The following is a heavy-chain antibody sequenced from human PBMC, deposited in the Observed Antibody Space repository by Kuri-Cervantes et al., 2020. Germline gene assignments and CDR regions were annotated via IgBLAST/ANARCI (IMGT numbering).Heavy chain of an antibody. V-gene: IGHV4-38-2*02. Sequence: SETLSLTCTVSGYSISSDYYWGWIRQPPGKGLEWIGSIYHSGSTYYNPSLKSRVTISVDTSKNQFSLKLSSVTAADTAVYYCARDRAEYSSSWYNYFDYWGQGTLVTVSS. CDR1: GYSISSDYY. CDR2: IYHSGST. J-gene: IGHJ4*02. D-gene: IGHD6-13*01. CDR3: ARDRAEYSSSWYNYFDY.